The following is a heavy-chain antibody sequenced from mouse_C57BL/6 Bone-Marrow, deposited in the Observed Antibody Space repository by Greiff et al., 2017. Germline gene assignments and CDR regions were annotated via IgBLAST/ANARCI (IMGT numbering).Heavy chain of an antibody. V-gene: IGHV1-7*01. J-gene: IGHJ4*01. CDR1: GYTFTSYW. Sequence: QVQLQQSGAELAKPGASVKLSCKASGYTFTSYWMHWVKQRPGQGLEWIGYFTPCSGYTKYNQKFKDKATLTADTSSSTAYMQMSSLTEEDSAVYYCGRRRYAMDYWGKGTSVTVSA. CDR3: GRRRYAMDY. CDR2: FTPCSGYT.